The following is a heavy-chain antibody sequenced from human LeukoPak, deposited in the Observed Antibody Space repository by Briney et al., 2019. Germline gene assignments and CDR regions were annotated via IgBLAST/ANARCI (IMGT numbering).Heavy chain of an antibody. J-gene: IGHJ5*02. D-gene: IGHD1-7*01. CDR2: IYYSGST. Sequence: SQTLSLTCTVSGGSISSGGYYWSWIRQHPGKGLEWIGYIYYSGSTYYNPSLKSLVTISVDTSKNQFSLKLSSVTAADTAVYYCARASAGNYTPEDWFDPWGQGTLVTVSS. V-gene: IGHV4-31*01. CDR3: ARASAGNYTPEDWFDP. CDR1: GGSISSGGYY.